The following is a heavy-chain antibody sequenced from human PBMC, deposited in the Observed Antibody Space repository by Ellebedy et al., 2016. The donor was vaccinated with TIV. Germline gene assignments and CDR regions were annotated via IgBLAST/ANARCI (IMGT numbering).Heavy chain of an antibody. V-gene: IGHV1-18*04. D-gene: IGHD6-13*01. Sequence: AASVKVSCKTSGYTFTTHGVSWVRQAPGQGLEWMGWVSGYNGNKKYAQKFQGRVTMTTDTSTTTAYMELRSLRSDDTAVYYCARDPGSWLTDYWGQGTLVTVSS. J-gene: IGHJ4*02. CDR2: VSGYNGNK. CDR3: ARDPGSWLTDY. CDR1: GYTFTTHG.